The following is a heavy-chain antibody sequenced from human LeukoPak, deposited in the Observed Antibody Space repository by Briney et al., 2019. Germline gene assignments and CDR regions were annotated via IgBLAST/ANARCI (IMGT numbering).Heavy chain of an antibody. J-gene: IGHJ4*02. CDR2: INPSGGST. CDR1: GGTFSSYA. Sequence: GSSVKVSCKASGGTFSSYAISWVRQAPGQGLEWMGIINPSGGSTSYAQKFQGRVTMTRDTSTSTVYMELSSLRSEDTAVYYCARGLGSSGYYYYFDYWGQGTLVTVSS. CDR3: ARGLGSSGYYYYFDY. V-gene: IGHV1-46*01. D-gene: IGHD3-22*01.